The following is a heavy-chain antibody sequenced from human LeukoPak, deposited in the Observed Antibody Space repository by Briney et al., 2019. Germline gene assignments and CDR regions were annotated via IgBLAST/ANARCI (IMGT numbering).Heavy chain of an antibody. D-gene: IGHD4-17*01. J-gene: IGHJ4*02. CDR1: GFSFGDYV. CDR2: ISSSSSYI. Sequence: GGSLRLSCTTSGFSFGDYVMTWVRQAPGKGLEWVSSISSSSSYIYYADSVKGRFTISRDNAKNSLYLQMNSLRAEDTAVYYCATLPIGHATGDYWGQGTLVTVSS. CDR3: ATLPIGHATGDY. V-gene: IGHV3-21*01.